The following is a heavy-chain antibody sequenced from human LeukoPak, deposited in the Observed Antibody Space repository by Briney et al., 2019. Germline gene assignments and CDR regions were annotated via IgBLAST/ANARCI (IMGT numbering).Heavy chain of an antibody. CDR3: ARGLHLDSSGSLYY. J-gene: IGHJ4*02. CDR2: ITRENLI. CDR1: GFSVSEYY. V-gene: IGHV3-11*01. Sequence: GGSLRLSCAASGFSVSEYYVTWVRQAPGKGLEWISYITRENLIYYSDSVKGRFTISRDHAKNSVYLEMNSLRADDTAVYYCARGLHLDSSGSLYYWGQGTLVTVSS. D-gene: IGHD3-22*01.